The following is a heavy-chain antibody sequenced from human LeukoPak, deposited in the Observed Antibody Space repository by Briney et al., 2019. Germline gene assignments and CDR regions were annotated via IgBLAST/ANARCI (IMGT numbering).Heavy chain of an antibody. CDR3: ATYQLLFGAFDI. V-gene: IGHV4-34*01. Sequence: ETLSLTCAVYGGSFSGYYWSWIRQPPGKGLEWIGEINHSGSTNYNPSLKSRVTISVDTSKNQFSLQLNSVTPEDTAVYYCATYQLLFGAFDIWGQGTMVTVSS. J-gene: IGHJ3*02. D-gene: IGHD2-2*01. CDR2: INHSGST. CDR1: GGSFSGYY.